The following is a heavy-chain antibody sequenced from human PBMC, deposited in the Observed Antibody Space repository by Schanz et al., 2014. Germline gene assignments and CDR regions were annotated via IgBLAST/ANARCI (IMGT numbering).Heavy chain of an antibody. J-gene: IGHJ4*02. V-gene: IGHV1-69*04. CDR2: IIPILGIA. CDR3: ARDYYDSSGYYYCDY. D-gene: IGHD3-22*01. CDR1: GGTFSSYA. Sequence: QVQLVQSGAEVKKPGSPVKVSCKSSGGTFSSYAISWVRQAPGQGLEWMGRIIPILGIATYAQKFQGRLTITADKSTSTAYIELSSLRSEDTAMYYCARDYYDSSGYYYCDYWGQGTLVTVSS.